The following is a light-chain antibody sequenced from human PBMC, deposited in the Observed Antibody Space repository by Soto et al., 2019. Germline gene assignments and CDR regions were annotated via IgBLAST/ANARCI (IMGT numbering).Light chain of an antibody. CDR3: SSYSISTAYI. J-gene: IGLJ1*01. CDR1: SSDVGGYDY. V-gene: IGLV2-14*01. CDR2: EVS. Sequence: QSVLAQPASVSGSPGQSITISCTGTSSDVGGYDYVSWYQLHPGKAPKLMIFEVSNRPSGVSYRFSGSKSGNTASLTISGLQVEDEADYFCSSYSISTAYIFGTGTKV.